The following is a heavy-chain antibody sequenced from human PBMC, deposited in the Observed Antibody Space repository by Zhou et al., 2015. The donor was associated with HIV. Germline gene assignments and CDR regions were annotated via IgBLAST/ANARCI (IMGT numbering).Heavy chain of an antibody. V-gene: IGHV3-9*01. J-gene: IGHJ3*01. CDR3: ARLVGGYAFDV. Sequence: EVQLVESGGALVQPGRSLRLSCAASGFIFDNHAMHWVRQAPGKGLEWVSGISWNSDTMGYADSVKGRFIISRDSAKKSLFLQMNSLRPEDTAVYYCARLVGGYAFDVWGQGTMVTVSS. CDR1: GFIFDNHA. D-gene: IGHD1-26*01. CDR2: ISWNSDTM.